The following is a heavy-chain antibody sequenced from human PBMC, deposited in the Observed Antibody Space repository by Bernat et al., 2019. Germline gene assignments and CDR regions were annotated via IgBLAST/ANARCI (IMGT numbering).Heavy chain of an antibody. V-gene: IGHV1-18*01. D-gene: IGHD2-8*02. Sequence: QVQLVQSGAEVKKPGASVKVSCKASGYTFTSYGISWVRQAPGQGLEWMGWISAYNGNTNYAQKLQGRVTMTTDTSTSTAYMELRSLRSDDTAVYYCARDLCTRVLVVPDDAFDIWGKGTMVTVSS. CDR2: ISAYNGNT. J-gene: IGHJ3*02. CDR3: ARDLCTRVLVVPDDAFDI. CDR1: GYTFTSYG.